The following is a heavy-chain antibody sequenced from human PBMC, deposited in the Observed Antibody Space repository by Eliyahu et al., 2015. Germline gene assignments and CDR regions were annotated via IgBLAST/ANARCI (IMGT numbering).Heavy chain of an antibody. D-gene: IGHD5-12*01. Sequence: EVQLVESGGGXVQPGRSLRLSWAAXGFTFDXXSXXLHWVRQAPGKGLGWVSGISWNSGSIGYADSVKGRFTISRDNAKNSLYLQMNSLRAEDTALYYCAKDQSHSGYEILAGPFNYWGQGTLVTVSS. CDR2: ISWNSGSI. CDR1: GFTFDXXSXX. CDR3: AKDQSHSGYEILAGPFNY. V-gene: IGHV3-9*01. J-gene: IGHJ4*02.